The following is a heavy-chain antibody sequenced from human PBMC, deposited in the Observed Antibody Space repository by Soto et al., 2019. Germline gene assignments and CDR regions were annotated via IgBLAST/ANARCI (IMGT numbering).Heavy chain of an antibody. CDR1: GFSLPTYY. D-gene: IGHD2-2*01. V-gene: IGHV1-46*01. Sequence: GACDHVSCVGSGFSLPTYYLPGLGQAAGETLAWMLIITPSGGITNGAQNFQHRVTMTSDTSTSTIYMEQISLRSEDTAVYYCARGISPTRYDYYYGMDVWGQGTTVTVSS. J-gene: IGHJ6*02. CDR3: ARGISPTRYDYYYGMDV. CDR2: ITPSGGIT.